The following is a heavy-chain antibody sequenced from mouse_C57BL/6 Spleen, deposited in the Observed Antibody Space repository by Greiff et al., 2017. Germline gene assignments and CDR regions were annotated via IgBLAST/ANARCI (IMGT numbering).Heavy chain of an antibody. Sequence: EVKLVESGGGLVKPGGSLKLSCAASGFTFSSYAMSWVRQTPEKRLEWVATISDGGSYTYYPDNVKGRFTISRDNAKNNLYLQMSHLKSEDTAMYYCARDGFYGNYWYFDVWGTGTTVTVSS. D-gene: IGHD2-1*01. J-gene: IGHJ1*03. CDR2: ISDGGSYT. V-gene: IGHV5-4*01. CDR3: ARDGFYGNYWYFDV. CDR1: GFTFSSYA.